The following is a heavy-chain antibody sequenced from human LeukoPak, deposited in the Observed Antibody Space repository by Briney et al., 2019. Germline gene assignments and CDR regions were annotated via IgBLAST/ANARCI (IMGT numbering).Heavy chain of an antibody. CDR1: GGSITNGTFY. Sequence: SETLSLTCSVSGGSITNGTFYWGWTRQPPGKALEWIGTIHASGSTSYNPSLQSRVTISVDTSKNQFSLKLSSVTAADTAVYYCARAGILSTGDYFDPWGQGTLVTVSS. D-gene: IGHD5/OR15-5a*01. V-gene: IGHV4-39*07. J-gene: IGHJ5*02. CDR2: IHASGST. CDR3: ARAGILSTGDYFDP.